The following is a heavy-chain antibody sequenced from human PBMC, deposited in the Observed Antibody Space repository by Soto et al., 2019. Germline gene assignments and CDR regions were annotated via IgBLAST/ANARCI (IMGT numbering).Heavy chain of an antibody. CDR3: AREINFRDYDFWSGPIYCYYGMDV. D-gene: IGHD3-3*01. V-gene: IGHV1-18*04. CDR2: ISAYNGNT. Sequence: QVQLVQSGAEVKKPGASVKVSCKASGYTFTSYGISWVRQAPGQGLEWMGWISAYNGNTNYAQKLQGRVTMTTDTSTSTAYMELRSLRSDDTAVYSCAREINFRDYDFWSGPIYCYYGMDVWGQGTTVTVSS. J-gene: IGHJ6*02. CDR1: GYTFTSYG.